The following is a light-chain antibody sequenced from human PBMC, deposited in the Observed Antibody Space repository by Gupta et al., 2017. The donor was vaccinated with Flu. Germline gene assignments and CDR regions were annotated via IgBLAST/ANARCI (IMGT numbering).Light chain of an antibody. CDR2: AAS. CDR1: QDIGSW. V-gene: IGKV1-12*01. CDR3: QQGNSFPFT. Sequence: DIQMTQSPSSVSASVGDRVTITCRASQDIGSWLAWYQQKPGTAPKFLIYAASNLQSGVPSRFSGSGSGTDFTLTVSSLQPEDFATYLCQQGNSFPFTFGHGTKVDIK. J-gene: IGKJ3*01.